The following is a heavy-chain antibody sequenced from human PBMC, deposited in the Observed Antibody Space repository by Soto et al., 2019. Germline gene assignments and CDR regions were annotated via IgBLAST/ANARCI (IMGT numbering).Heavy chain of an antibody. CDR3: ARDRGGYCSGGSCYFNWFDP. V-gene: IGHV4-30-2*01. J-gene: IGHJ5*02. D-gene: IGHD2-15*01. CDR1: GGSISSGGYS. CDR2: IYHSWST. Sequence: SETLSLTCAVSGGSISSGGYSWSWIRQPPGKGLGWIGYIYHSWSTYYNPSLKSRVTISVDRSKNQFSLKLSSVTAADTAVYYCARDRGGYCSGGSCYFNWFDPWGQGTLVTVSS.